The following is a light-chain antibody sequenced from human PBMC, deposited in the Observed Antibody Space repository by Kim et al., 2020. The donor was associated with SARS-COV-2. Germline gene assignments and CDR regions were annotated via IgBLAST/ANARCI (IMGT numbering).Light chain of an antibody. CDR2: GAS. CDR3: QQYGSSPPWT. V-gene: IGKV3-20*01. CDR1: QNVSSSY. J-gene: IGKJ1*01. Sequence: EIVLTQSPGTLSLSPGERATLSCRASQNVSSSYLAWYQQKPGQAPRLLIYGASYRATGIPDRFSGSGSGTDFTLTISRLEPEDFAVYYCQQYGSSPPWTFGQGTKVDIK.